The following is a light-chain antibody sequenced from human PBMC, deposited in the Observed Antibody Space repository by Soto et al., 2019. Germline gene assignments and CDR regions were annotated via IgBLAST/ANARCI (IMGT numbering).Light chain of an antibody. J-gene: IGLJ1*01. CDR2: EVN. CDR3: SSYAGINNLGV. CDR1: SSDVGGYKY. V-gene: IGLV2-8*01. Sequence: QSALTQPPSASGSPGQSVTICCTGTSSDVGGYKYVSWYQQHPGKAPKLMIFEVNKRPSGVPDRFSGYKSGNTASLTVSGLQAEDEADYYCSSYAGINNLGVFGTGTKVTVL.